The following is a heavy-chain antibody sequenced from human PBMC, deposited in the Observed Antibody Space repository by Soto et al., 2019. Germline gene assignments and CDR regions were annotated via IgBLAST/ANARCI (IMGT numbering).Heavy chain of an antibody. J-gene: IGHJ6*02. CDR2: IYASDST. Sequence: EVQLVESGGGLIQPGGSLRLSCAVSGLTVSSYAMSWVRQAPGEGLEWVSVIYASDSTHYADSVKGRFTISRDNSKNTLFLQINSLRAEDTAVYYCAKGWMDVWGQGTT. CDR1: GLTVSSYA. V-gene: IGHV3-53*01. CDR3: AKGWMDV.